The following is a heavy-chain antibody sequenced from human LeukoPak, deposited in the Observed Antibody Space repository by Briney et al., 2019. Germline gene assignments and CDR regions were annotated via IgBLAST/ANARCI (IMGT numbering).Heavy chain of an antibody. D-gene: IGHD1-26*01. CDR1: GGTFSSYA. Sequence: EASVKVSCKASGGTFSSYAISWVRQAPEQGLKWMGGIIPIFGTANYAQKFQGRVTITTDESTSTAYMELSSLRSEDTAVYYCARGSGRYTFDYWGQGTLVTVSS. V-gene: IGHV1-69*05. CDR3: ARGSGRYTFDY. CDR2: IIPIFGTA. J-gene: IGHJ4*02.